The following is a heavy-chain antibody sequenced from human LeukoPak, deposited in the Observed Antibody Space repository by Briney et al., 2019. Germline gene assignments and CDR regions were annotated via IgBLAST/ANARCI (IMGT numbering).Heavy chain of an antibody. Sequence: GGSLRLSCAASGFTVSNNYMNWVRQAPGKGLEWVSLISDSGVNKHYAASVKGRFTISRDNSKNTLSLQMNSLRPEDTAVYYCAKDVRVGGGGMDVWGQGTPVTVSS. V-gene: IGHV3-23*01. CDR2: ISDSGVNK. CDR1: GFTVSNNY. J-gene: IGHJ6*02. D-gene: IGHD1-26*01. CDR3: AKDVRVGGGGMDV.